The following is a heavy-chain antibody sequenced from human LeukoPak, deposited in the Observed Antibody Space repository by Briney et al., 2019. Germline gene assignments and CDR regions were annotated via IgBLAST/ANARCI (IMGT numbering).Heavy chain of an antibody. J-gene: IGHJ4*02. D-gene: IGHD2-15*01. Sequence: ASVKVSCKASGYTFTSYGISWVRQAPGQGLERMGWISAYNGNTNYAQKLQGRVTMTTDTSTSTAYMELRSLRSDDTAVYYCARVGGLGYCSGGSCYSLDYWGQGTLVTVSS. V-gene: IGHV1-18*01. CDR2: ISAYNGNT. CDR3: ARVGGLGYCSGGSCYSLDY. CDR1: GYTFTSYG.